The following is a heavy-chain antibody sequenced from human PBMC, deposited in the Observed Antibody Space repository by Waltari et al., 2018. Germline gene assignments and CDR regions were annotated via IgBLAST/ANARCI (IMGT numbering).Heavy chain of an antibody. V-gene: IGHV3-7*01. CDR1: GLTFSSYW. CDR2: IKQDGSEK. Sequence: EVQLVASGGGLVQPGGSLRLSCAASGLTFSSYWMSWVRQAPGKGLEWVANIKQDGSEKYYVDSVKGRFTISRDNAKNSLYLQMNSLRAEDTAVYYCARESTVTTSYFDLWGRGTLVTVSS. CDR3: ARESTVTTSYFDL. J-gene: IGHJ2*01. D-gene: IGHD4-4*01.